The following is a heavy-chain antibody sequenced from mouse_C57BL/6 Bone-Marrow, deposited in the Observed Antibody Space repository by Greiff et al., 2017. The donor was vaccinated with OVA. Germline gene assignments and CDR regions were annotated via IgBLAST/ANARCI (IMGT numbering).Heavy chain of an antibody. V-gene: IGHV1-4*01. CDR3: ARLDRYGSSLYFDY. CDR1: GYTFTSYT. J-gene: IGHJ2*01. D-gene: IGHD1-1*01. CDR2: INPSSGYT. Sequence: LMESGAELARPGASVKMSCKASGYTFTSYTMHWVKQRPGQGLEWIGYINPSSGYTKYNQKFKDKATLTADKSSSTAYMQLSSLTSEDSAVYYCARLDRYGSSLYFDYWGQGTTLTVSS.